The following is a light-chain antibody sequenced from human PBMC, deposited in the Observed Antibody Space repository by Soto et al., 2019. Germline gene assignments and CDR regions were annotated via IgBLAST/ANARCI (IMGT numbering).Light chain of an antibody. CDR2: DAS. Sequence: EIVLTQSPATLSLSPGQRATLSCRASQRVRSYLSWYQHKPGQAPRLFIYDASTRATGIPARFSGSGSGTYFTLTNCSLEPDDFAGYFCHQRSIWPPYTFGQGNQLENK. CDR1: QRVRSY. J-gene: IGKJ2*01. V-gene: IGKV3-11*01. CDR3: HQRSIWPPYT.